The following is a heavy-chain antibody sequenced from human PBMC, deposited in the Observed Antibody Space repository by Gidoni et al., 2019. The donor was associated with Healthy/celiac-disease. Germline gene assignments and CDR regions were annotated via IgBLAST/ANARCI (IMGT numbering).Heavy chain of an antibody. J-gene: IGHJ4*02. V-gene: IGHV1-69*01. Sequence: QVQLVQSGAEVKKPGSSVKVSCKASGGTFSSYASSWVRQAPGQGLEWMGGMIPIFGTANYAQKFQGRVTITADESTSTAYMELSSLRSEDTAVYYCARAGVEYYYDSSGYYAFDYWGQGTLVTVSS. D-gene: IGHD3-22*01. CDR3: ARAGVEYYYDSSGYYAFDY. CDR1: GGTFSSYA. CDR2: MIPIFGTA.